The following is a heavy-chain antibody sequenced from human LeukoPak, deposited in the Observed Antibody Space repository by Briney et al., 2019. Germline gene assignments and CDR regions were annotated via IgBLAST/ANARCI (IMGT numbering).Heavy chain of an antibody. CDR3: AREKTVTSFDY. Sequence: GGSLRLSCAASGFTFSDYYMSWIRQAPGKGLEWVSYISSSGSTIYYADSVKGRFTVSRDNAKNSLYLQMNSLRAEDTAVYYCAREKTVTSFDYWGQGTLVTVSS. CDR1: GFTFSDYY. V-gene: IGHV3-11*04. D-gene: IGHD4-17*01. CDR2: ISSSGSTI. J-gene: IGHJ4*02.